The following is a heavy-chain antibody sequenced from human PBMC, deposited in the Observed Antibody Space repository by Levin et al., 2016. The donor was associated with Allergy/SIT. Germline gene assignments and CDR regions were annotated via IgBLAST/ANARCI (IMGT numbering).Heavy chain of an antibody. CDR2: IYYTGSI. Sequence: SETLSLTCTVSGDSISSSSYYWDWIRQPPGKGLEWIGSIYYTGSIYYNPSLKSRVTISIDTSKNQFSLKLNSVTAADTAVHYCARVAGRYYGSGNFYYFDDWGQGILVTVSS. V-gene: IGHV4-39*01. D-gene: IGHD3-10*01. J-gene: IGHJ4*02. CDR1: GDSISSSSYY. CDR3: ARVAGRYYGSGNFYYFDD.